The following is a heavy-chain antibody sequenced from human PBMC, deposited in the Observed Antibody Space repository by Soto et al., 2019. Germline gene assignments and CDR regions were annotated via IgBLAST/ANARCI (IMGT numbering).Heavy chain of an antibody. V-gene: IGHV1-69*13. D-gene: IGHD2-8*01. Sequence: SVKVSCKAPGGTFSSYAISWVRQAPGQGLEWMGGIIPIFGTANYAQKFQRRVTITADESTSTAYMELSSLRFEDTAVYYCARGNRCTNGVCYTYYYYYGMDVWGQGTTVTVSS. CDR1: GGTFSSYA. J-gene: IGHJ6*02. CDR3: ARGNRCTNGVCYTYYYYYGMDV. CDR2: IIPIFGTA.